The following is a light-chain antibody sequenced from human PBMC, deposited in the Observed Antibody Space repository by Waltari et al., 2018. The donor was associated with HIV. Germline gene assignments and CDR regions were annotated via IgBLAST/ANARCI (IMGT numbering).Light chain of an antibody. CDR2: HSS. J-gene: IGKJ4*01. CDR1: QNVDDK. CDR3: QQYHHWPPLT. V-gene: IGKV3D-15*01. Sequence: DILLTQSPATISVSPGGRVTVSCRASQNVDDKLAWYQQKPGQSPRLLIYHSSVRAAGVPTGFGGAGSATNFTLTITSLQSEDFALYFCQQYHHWPPLTFGGGSRVELK.